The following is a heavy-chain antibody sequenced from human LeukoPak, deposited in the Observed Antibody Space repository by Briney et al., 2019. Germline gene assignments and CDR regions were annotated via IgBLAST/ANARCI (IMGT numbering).Heavy chain of an antibody. V-gene: IGHV3-7*03. CDR3: AKVPFTFCGGDCWYYFDS. Sequence: GGSLRLSCAASGFTFSSYWMSWVRQAPGKGLEWVANIKQEGSERYYVDSVKGRFTISRDNAKNSVYLQVNGLRAEDTAIYYCAKVPFTFCGGDCWYYFDSWGQGTLVTVSS. CDR1: GFTFSSYW. J-gene: IGHJ4*02. D-gene: IGHD2-21*01. CDR2: IKQEGSER.